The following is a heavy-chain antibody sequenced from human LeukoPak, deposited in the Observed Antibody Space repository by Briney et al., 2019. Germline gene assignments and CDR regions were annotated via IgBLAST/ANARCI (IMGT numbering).Heavy chain of an antibody. D-gene: IGHD3-10*02. J-gene: IGHJ4*02. CDR3: ARGAVFGELFHY. Sequence: ASVKVSCKASGYTFTGYYMHWVRQAPGQGLEWMGWINPNSGGTNYAQKFQGRVTMTRDTSISTAYTELRSLRSDDTAVYYCARGAVFGELFHYWGQGTLVTVSS. CDR2: INPNSGGT. V-gene: IGHV1-2*02. CDR1: GYTFTGYY.